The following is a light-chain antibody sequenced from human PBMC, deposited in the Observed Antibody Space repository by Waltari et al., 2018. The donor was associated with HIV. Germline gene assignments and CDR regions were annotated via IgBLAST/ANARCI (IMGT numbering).Light chain of an antibody. CDR2: GAS. CDR1: QSISTY. V-gene: IGKV1-39*01. Sequence: DIQMTQSPSSLSAFVGDRVTITCRASQSISTYLNWYQENPGKAPNLLIYGASSLHSGVPSRFSGSGSGTEFTLTISSLQLEDFATYYCQQSYSTLMYTFGQGTKLEIK. J-gene: IGKJ2*01. CDR3: QQSYSTLMYT.